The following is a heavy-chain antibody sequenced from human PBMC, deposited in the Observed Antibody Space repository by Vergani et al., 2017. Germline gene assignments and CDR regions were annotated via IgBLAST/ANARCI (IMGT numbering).Heavy chain of an antibody. J-gene: IGHJ4*02. CDR2: FELEDGET. D-gene: IGHD5-12*01. CDR3: ATAVGATPYY. CDR1: GYTLTELS. Sequence: QVRLVQPGAEVKKPGASVKVSCKVSGYTLTELSIHWVRQAPGKGLEWMGGFELEDGETIYAQKFQGRVTMTEDTSTDTAYMGLGSLGSEDTAVYYCATAVGATPYYWGQGTLVTVSS. V-gene: IGHV1-24*01.